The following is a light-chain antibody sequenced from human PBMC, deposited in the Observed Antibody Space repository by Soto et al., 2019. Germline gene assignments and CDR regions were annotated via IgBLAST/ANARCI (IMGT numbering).Light chain of an antibody. CDR1: QSISNH. CDR3: QQSYSSPPT. CDR2: AAP. V-gene: IGKV1-39*01. J-gene: IGKJ1*01. Sequence: DIQMTQSPSSLSASVEDTVIITCRASQSISNHLNWYQQKPGKAPKLLIFAAPSLQSGVPSRFSGSRSGPDFTLTISSLQPEDFATYYCQQSYSSPPTFGQGTKVDIK.